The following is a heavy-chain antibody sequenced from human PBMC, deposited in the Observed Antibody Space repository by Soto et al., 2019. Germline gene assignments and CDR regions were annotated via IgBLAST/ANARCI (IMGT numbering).Heavy chain of an antibody. J-gene: IGHJ6*04. Sequence: PGGSLRLSCAASGFTFSSYGMHWVRQAPGKGLEWVAVIRYDGSNKYYADSVKGRFTISRDNSKNTLYLQMSSLRAEDTAVYYCARGFSLYSDRKTMDVWGTGTTVTVSS. CDR3: ARGFSLYSDRKTMDV. CDR2: IRYDGSNK. V-gene: IGHV3-30*02. D-gene: IGHD2-8*01. CDR1: GFTFSSYG.